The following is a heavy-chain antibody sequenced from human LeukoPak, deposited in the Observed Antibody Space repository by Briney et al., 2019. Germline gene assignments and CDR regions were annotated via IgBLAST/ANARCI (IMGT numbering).Heavy chain of an antibody. J-gene: IGHJ3*02. CDR3: ASRQGFDAFDI. Sequence: SETLSLTCAVSGGSISSNNWWSWVRQPPGKGLEWIGEIYHSGSTNYNPSLKSRVTISVDKSKNQFSLKLSSVSAADTAVFYCASRQGFDAFDIWGQGQWSPSLQ. CDR1: GGSISSNNW. CDR2: IYHSGST. D-gene: IGHD3-10*01. V-gene: IGHV4-4*02.